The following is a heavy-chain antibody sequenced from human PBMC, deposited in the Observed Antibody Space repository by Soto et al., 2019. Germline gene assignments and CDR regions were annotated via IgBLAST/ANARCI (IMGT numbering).Heavy chain of an antibody. V-gene: IGHV1-2*02. CDR1: GYIFTDYY. Sequence: ASVKVSCKASGYIFTDYYVHWVRPAPGQGLEWLGWLNPSNGVTYYAPNFRDRVTMTRDTSISTAYMDLTRLTSDDTAVYFCASDPDHTRSNPLVPWGQGTFVTVSS. J-gene: IGHJ5*02. D-gene: IGHD6-13*01. CDR2: LNPSNGVT. CDR3: ASDPDHTRSNPLVP.